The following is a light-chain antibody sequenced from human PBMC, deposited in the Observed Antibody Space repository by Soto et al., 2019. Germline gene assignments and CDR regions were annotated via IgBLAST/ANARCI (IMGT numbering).Light chain of an antibody. V-gene: IGKV3-11*01. CDR2: DAS. CDR1: QSVSNF. J-gene: IGKJ1*01. Sequence: DIVLTQSPATLSLSPGERATLSCRASQSVSNFLAWYQQKPGQAPRLLIYDASNRATGIPARFSGSGFGTDFTLTISSLEPEDFAVYYCHQRNKWRTFGQGTKVDNK. CDR3: HQRNKWRT.